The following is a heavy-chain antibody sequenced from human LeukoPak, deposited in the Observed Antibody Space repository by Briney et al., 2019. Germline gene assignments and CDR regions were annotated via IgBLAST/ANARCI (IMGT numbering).Heavy chain of an antibody. CDR3: ARDLPYDSSGYYYVGWYFDL. V-gene: IGHV1-18*01. CDR1: GYTFTSYG. CDR2: ISAYNGNT. Sequence: ASVKVSCKASGYTFTSYGIRWVRQAPGQGLEWMGWISAYNGNTNYAQKLQGRVTMTTDTSTSTAYMELRSLRSDDTAVYYCARDLPYDSSGYYYVGWYFDLWGRGTLVTVSS. J-gene: IGHJ2*01. D-gene: IGHD3-22*01.